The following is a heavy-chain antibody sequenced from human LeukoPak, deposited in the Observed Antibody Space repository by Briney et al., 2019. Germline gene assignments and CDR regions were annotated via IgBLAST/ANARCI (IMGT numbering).Heavy chain of an antibody. CDR3: ARLPDYYSRHGAPG. CDR2: ISH. Sequence: SETLSLTCAVSGGSITSSNWWSWVRQPPGKGLEWIGEISHNNPSLKSRVTISVDTSKNQFSLKLSSVTAADTAVYYCARLPDYYSRHGAPGWGQGTLVTVSS. V-gene: IGHV4-4*02. D-gene: IGHD3-10*01. J-gene: IGHJ4*02. CDR1: GGSITSSNW.